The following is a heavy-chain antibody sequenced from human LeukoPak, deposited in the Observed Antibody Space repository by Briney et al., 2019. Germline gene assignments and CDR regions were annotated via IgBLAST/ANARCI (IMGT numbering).Heavy chain of an antibody. CDR1: GFTFSSYA. CDR2: ISSSGSTI. V-gene: IGHV3-48*03. Sequence: GGSLRLSCAASGFTFSSYAMSWVRQAPGKGLEWVSYISSSGSTICYADSVKGRFTISRDNAKNSLYLQMNSLRAEDTAVYYCARDRSYANDYWGQGTLVTVSS. CDR3: ARDRSYANDY. J-gene: IGHJ4*02. D-gene: IGHD1-26*01.